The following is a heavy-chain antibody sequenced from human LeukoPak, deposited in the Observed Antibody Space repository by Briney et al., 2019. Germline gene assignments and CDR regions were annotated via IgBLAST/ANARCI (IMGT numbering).Heavy chain of an antibody. D-gene: IGHD6-19*01. J-gene: IGHJ3*01. CDR1: GGSFTDYH. CDR3: ARERRVEVAARTTVAFDV. Sequence: SETLSLTCAVYGGSFTDYHWSGIRQSPGGRLEWIGEINYTGRTHYKPSLKSRATISIDMSKSQVSLKMTSMAAADTAIYYCARERRVEVAARTTVAFDVWGQGTMVTVSS. CDR2: INYTGRT. V-gene: IGHV4-34*01.